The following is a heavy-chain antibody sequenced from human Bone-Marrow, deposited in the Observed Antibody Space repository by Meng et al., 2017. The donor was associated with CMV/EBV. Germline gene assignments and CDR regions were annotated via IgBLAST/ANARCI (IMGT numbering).Heavy chain of an antibody. CDR3: AKGSRGELPTYFDY. V-gene: IGHV3-9*01. CDR1: GFTFDDYA. CDR2: ISWNSGSI. Sequence: GGSLRLSCAASGFTFDDYAMYWVRQAPGKGLEWVSGISWNSGSIGYADSVKGRFTISRDNAKNSLYLQMNSLRAEDTALYYCAKGSRGELPTYFDYWGQGTLVTVSS. J-gene: IGHJ4*02. D-gene: IGHD1-26*01.